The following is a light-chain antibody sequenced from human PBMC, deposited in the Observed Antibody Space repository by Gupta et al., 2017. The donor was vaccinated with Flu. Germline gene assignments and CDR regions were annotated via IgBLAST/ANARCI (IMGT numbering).Light chain of an antibody. V-gene: IGKV3-11*01. CDR3: QHRSNWPLT. J-gene: IGKJ4*01. CDR1: QSVSSY. Sequence: GERATLSCRARQSVSSYLAWYQQKPGQAPRLLIYDASSRATGIPARFSGSGSGTDFTLTISSLEPEDFAVYYCQHRSNWPLTFGGGTKVEIK. CDR2: DAS.